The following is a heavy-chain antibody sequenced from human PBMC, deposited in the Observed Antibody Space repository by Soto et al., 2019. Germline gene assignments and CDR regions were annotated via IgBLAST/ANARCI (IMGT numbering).Heavy chain of an antibody. J-gene: IGHJ3*02. CDR2: IWYDGSNK. D-gene: IGHD3-10*01. Sequence: GGSLRLSCAASGFTFSSYGMHWVRQAPGKGLEWVAVIWYDGSNKYYADSVKGRFTISRDNSKNTLYLQMNSLRAEDTAVYYCARDRSRSITMVRGVGAFDIWGQGTMVTVSS. V-gene: IGHV3-33*01. CDR1: GFTFSSYG. CDR3: ARDRSRSITMVRGVGAFDI.